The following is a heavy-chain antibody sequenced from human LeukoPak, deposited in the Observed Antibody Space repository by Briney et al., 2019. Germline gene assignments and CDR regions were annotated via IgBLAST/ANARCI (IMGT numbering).Heavy chain of an antibody. CDR1: GYRFTSYW. V-gene: IGHV5-51*01. D-gene: IGHD4-17*01. J-gene: IGHJ3*02. Sequence: GESLKISCKSSGYRFTSYWIGWVRQMPGKGLDWMGIIYPDDSDTRYSPSFQGQVTVSADKSISTAYLQWSTLKASDTAMYYCARVPLSTVTADAFDIWGQGTMVTVSS. CDR2: IYPDDSDT. CDR3: ARVPLSTVTADAFDI.